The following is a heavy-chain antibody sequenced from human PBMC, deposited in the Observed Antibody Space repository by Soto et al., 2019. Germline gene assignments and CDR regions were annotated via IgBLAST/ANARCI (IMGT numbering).Heavy chain of an antibody. J-gene: IGHJ4*02. CDR2: ISDDGASI. CDR1: GFSFSSFA. V-gene: IGHV3-48*03. Sequence: GSLRLSCEASGFSFSSFAMNWVRQAPGRGLEWVSYISDDGASIYYADSLKGRFTISRDNAKNSLSLQMNNLRAEDTAVYYCARENSVQAWLHHFDHWGLGTLVTV. CDR3: ARENSVQAWLHHFDH. D-gene: IGHD5-18*01.